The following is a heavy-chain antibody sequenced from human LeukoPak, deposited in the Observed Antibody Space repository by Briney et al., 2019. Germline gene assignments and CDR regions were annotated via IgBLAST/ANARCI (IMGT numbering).Heavy chain of an antibody. D-gene: IGHD6-13*01. CDR1: GFTFSSYW. Sequence: GGSLRLSCAASGFTFSSYWMHWVRQAPGKWLVWVSRINSDVSSTSYADSVKGRFNISRDNAKNTLYLQMNSLRAEDTAVYYCARGARYSSSWYLDYGDYPFDYWGQGTLVTVSS. J-gene: IGHJ4*02. V-gene: IGHV3-74*01. CDR3: ARGARYSSSWYLDYGDYPFDY. CDR2: INSDVSST.